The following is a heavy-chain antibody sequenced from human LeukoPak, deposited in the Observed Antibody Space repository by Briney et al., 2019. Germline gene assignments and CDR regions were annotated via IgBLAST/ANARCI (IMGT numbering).Heavy chain of an antibody. CDR3: ARDRAVAAHFDY. J-gene: IGHJ4*02. V-gene: IGHV3-74*01. CDR1: GFTFSSYR. CDR2: INSDGSST. Sequence: GGSLRLSCAASGFTFSSYRMHWVRQAPGKGLVWVSRINSDGSSTSYADSVKGRFTISRDNAKNTLYLQMNSLGAENTAVYYCARDRAVAAHFDYWGQGTLVTVSS. D-gene: IGHD6-19*01.